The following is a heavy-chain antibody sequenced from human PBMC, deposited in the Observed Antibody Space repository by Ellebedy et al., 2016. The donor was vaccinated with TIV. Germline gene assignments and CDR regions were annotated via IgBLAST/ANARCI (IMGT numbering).Heavy chain of an antibody. CDR3: ARDAIGDYEYYFDY. CDR1: GGSVSSGSYY. Sequence: SETLSLXXTVSGGSVSSGSYYWSWIRQPPGKGLEWIGYIYYSGSTNYNPSLKSRVTISVNTSKNQFSLKLSSVTAADTAVYYCARDAIGDYEYYFDYWGQGTLVTVSS. J-gene: IGHJ4*02. CDR2: IYYSGST. D-gene: IGHD4-17*01. V-gene: IGHV4-61*01.